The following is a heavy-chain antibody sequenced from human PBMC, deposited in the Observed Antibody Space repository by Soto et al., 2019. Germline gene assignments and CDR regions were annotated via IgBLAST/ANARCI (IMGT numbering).Heavy chain of an antibody. Sequence: EVQLVETGGGLIQPGGSLTLSCAASGFSVSSTYMSWVRQAPGKGLQWVSVLYVGGTTYYANSVKGRFTISRDTSRNTLDLHLDSLTTEDTAVYYCARHPPTNSWPAALDYWGQGALVTVSS. CDR2: LYVGGTT. CDR1: GFSVSSTY. CDR3: ARHPPTNSWPAALDY. J-gene: IGHJ4*02. V-gene: IGHV3-53*02. D-gene: IGHD2-15*01.